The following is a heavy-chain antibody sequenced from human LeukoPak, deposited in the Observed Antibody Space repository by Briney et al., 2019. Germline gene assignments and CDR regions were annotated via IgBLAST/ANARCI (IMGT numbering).Heavy chain of an antibody. CDR1: GTSFSGFY. V-gene: IGHV4-34*01. CDR3: ARHPGTAMVGFDY. D-gene: IGHD5-18*01. J-gene: IGHJ4*02. Sequence: SETLSLNCAVYGTSFSGFYWSWIRQPPGKGLEWIGEINHSGGSSYNPSLKSRVTISVDTSKNQFSLKLSSVTAADTAVYYCARHPGTAMVGFDYWGQGTLVTVSS. CDR2: INHSGGS.